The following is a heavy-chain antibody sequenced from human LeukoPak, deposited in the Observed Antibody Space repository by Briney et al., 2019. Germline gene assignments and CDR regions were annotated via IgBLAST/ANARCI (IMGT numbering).Heavy chain of an antibody. CDR2: IDYSGST. CDR3: ARPGLDYYDSSGYYLEAFDI. J-gene: IGHJ3*02. D-gene: IGHD3-22*01. Sequence: SETLSLTCTVSGGSISSSSYYWGWTRQPPGKGLEWIGSIDYSGSTYYNPSLKSRVTISVDTSKNQFSLKLSSVTAADTAVYYCARPGLDYYDSSGYYLEAFDIWGQGTMVTVSS. V-gene: IGHV4-39*01. CDR1: GGSISSSSYY.